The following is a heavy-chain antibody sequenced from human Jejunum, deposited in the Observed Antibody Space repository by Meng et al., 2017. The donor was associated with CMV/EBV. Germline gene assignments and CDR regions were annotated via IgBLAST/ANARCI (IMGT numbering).Heavy chain of an antibody. V-gene: IGHV2-5*02. CDR3: AHFVGGYYPSRPDY. CDR2: IYRGDDK. CDR1: GLSPITGGEG. D-gene: IGHD1-26*01. J-gene: IGHJ4*02. Sequence: QITTHVSLSTPLKPTHALTLTCTFSGLSPITGGEGVGWNRQTPGKALAWLALIYRGDDKRYSPSLNSRLTIAKDTSKNEVVLTLTNMGPIDTGTYYCAHFVGGYYPSRPDYWGQGTLVTVSS.